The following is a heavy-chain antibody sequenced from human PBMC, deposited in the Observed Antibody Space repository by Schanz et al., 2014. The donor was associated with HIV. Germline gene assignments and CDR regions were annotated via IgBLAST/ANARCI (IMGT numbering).Heavy chain of an antibody. CDR2: IWYDGSNK. CDR3: ARDWRPNYDFWSGSIGVIGMDV. CDR1: GFTFSSYA. D-gene: IGHD3-3*01. Sequence: QVQLVESGGGVVQPGRSLRLSCAASGFTFSSYAMHWVRQAPGKGLEWVAVIWYDGSNKYYADSVKGRFTISIDNSKNTLYLQMNSLRAEDTAVYYCARDWRPNYDFWSGSIGVIGMDVWGQGTTVTVSS. J-gene: IGHJ6*02. V-gene: IGHV3-33*01.